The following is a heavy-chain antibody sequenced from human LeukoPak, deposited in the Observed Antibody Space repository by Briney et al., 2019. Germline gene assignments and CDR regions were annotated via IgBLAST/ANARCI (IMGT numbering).Heavy chain of an antibody. Sequence: PSETLSLTCAVYGGSFSGYYWSWIRQPPGKGLEWIGETNHSGSTNYNPSLKSRVTISVDTSKNQFSLKLSSVTAADTAVYYCARGIQWLRRGGFDYWGQGTLVTVSS. CDR3: ARGIQWLRRGGFDY. J-gene: IGHJ4*02. CDR2: TNHSGST. V-gene: IGHV4-34*01. D-gene: IGHD5-12*01. CDR1: GGSFSGYY.